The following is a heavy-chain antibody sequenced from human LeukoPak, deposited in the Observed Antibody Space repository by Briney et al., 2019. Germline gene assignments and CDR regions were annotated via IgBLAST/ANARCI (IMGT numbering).Heavy chain of an antibody. CDR3: AKDGRYDYGDY. Sequence: GGSLRLSCAASGFTFSSYVMNWVRQAPGKGLEWVSAISGSGGSTYYADSVKGRFTISRDNSKNTLYLQMNSLRAEDTAVYYCAKDGRYDYGDYWGQGTLVTVSS. CDR1: GFTFSSYV. J-gene: IGHJ4*02. D-gene: IGHD1-1*01. CDR2: ISGSGGST. V-gene: IGHV3-23*01.